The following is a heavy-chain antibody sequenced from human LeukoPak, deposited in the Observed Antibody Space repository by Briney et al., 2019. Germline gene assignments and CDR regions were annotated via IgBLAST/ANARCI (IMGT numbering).Heavy chain of an antibody. D-gene: IGHD3-9*01. CDR3: AREYYDILTGYPIIPN. J-gene: IGHJ4*02. CDR1: GYTFTSYY. V-gene: IGHV1-46*01. CDR2: INPSGGST. Sequence: ASVKVSCKASGYTFTSYYMHWVRQAPGQGLEWMGIINPSGGSTSYAQKFQGRVTMTRDTSTSTVYMELSSLRSEDTAVYYRAREYYDILTGYPIIPNWGQGTLVTVSS.